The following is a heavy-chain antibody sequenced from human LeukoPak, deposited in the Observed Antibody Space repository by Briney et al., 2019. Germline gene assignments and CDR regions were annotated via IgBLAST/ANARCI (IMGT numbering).Heavy chain of an antibody. D-gene: IGHD1-1*01. CDR1: GGTFSSYA. CDR3: ARGGLSTALDY. J-gene: IGHJ4*02. CDR2: IIPIFGTA. V-gene: IGHV1-69*06. Sequence: ASVTVSCKASGGTFSSYAISWVRQAPGQGREGRGGIIPIFGTANYAQKFQGRVTITADKSTSTAYMELSSLSSEDTAVYYCARGGLSTALDYWGQGTLVTVSS.